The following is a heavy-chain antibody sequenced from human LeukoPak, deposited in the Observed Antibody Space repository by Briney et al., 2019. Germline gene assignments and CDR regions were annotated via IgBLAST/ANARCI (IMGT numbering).Heavy chain of an antibody. D-gene: IGHD2-21*01. V-gene: IGHV4-39*01. CDR1: GGSISSSSYY. J-gene: IGHJ5*02. Sequence: LETLSLTCTVSGGSISSSSYYWGWIRQPPGKGLEWIGSIYYSGNTYYNPSLKSRVTISVDTSKNQFSLKLTSVTAADTAVYYCARLLGSHINYFDPWGQGTLVTVSS. CDR3: ARLLGSHINYFDP. CDR2: IYYSGNT.